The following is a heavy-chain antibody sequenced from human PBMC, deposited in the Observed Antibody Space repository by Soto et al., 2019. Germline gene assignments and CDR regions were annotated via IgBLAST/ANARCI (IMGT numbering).Heavy chain of an antibody. Sequence: QVQLVQSGAEVKKPGSSVKVSCKAPGGTFSSYAISWVRQAPGQGLEWMGGIIPIFGTAKYAQKFQGRVTITTDESTSTGYKELSSLRSEDTAVYYCARSQGGSSSLDIYYYSYYGMDVCDQGTTVTVSS. V-gene: IGHV1-69*01. J-gene: IGHJ6*02. D-gene: IGHD2-15*01. CDR3: ARSQGGSSSLDIYYYSYYGMDV. CDR1: GGTFSSYA. CDR2: IIPIFGTA.